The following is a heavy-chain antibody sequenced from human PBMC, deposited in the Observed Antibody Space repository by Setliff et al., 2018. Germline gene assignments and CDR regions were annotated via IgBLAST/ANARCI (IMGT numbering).Heavy chain of an antibody. CDR1: GFSLSTSGMC. Sequence: ESGPTLVNPTQTLTLTCTFSGFSLSTSGMCVSWIRQPPGKALEWLARIDWDDDKYYSTSLKTRLTISKDTSKNQVVLTMTNMDPVDTATYYCARTRTTVTHYYYYGMDVWGQGTTVTVSS. V-gene: IGHV2-70*11. CDR2: IDWDDDK. J-gene: IGHJ6*02. D-gene: IGHD4-4*01. CDR3: ARTRTTVTHYYYYGMDV.